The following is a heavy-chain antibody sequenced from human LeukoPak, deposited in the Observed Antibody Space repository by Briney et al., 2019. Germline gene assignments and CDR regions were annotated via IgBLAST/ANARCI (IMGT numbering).Heavy chain of an antibody. CDR3: ARWVVAADYYYYMDV. V-gene: IGHV4-34*12. D-gene: IGHD2-15*01. CDR2: IVHSGGT. CDR1: GGSFSGYY. J-gene: IGHJ6*03. Sequence: TSETLSLTCAVYGGSFSGYYWSWIRQPPGKGLEWIGVIVHSGGTNCNPSLKSRVTISVDTSKNQFSLKLSSVTAADTAVYYCARWVVAADYYYYMDVWGKGTTVTVSS.